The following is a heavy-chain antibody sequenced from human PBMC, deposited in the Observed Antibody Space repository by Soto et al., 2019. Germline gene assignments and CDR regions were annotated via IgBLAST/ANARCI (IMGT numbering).Heavy chain of an antibody. CDR3: ARDQFHGSSGSPTYFDY. D-gene: IGHD6-13*01. V-gene: IGHV3-21*01. CDR2: ISSSSSYI. CDR1: GFTFSSYS. J-gene: IGHJ4*02. Sequence: EVQLVESGGGLVKPGGSLRLSCAASGFTFSSYSMNWVRQAPGKGLEWVSSISSSSSYIYYADSVKGRFTISRDNAKNSLYLQMNSLRAEDTAVYYCARDQFHGSSGSPTYFDYWGQGTLVTVSS.